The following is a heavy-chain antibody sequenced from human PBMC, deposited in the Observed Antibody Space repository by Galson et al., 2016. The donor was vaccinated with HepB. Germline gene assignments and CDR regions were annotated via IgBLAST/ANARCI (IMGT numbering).Heavy chain of an antibody. D-gene: IGHD5-12*01. Sequence: VRQMPGKGLEWMGIIYPGDSDTRYSPSFQGQVTISADKSISTAYLQWSSLKASDTAMYYCARRGDSGRGAFDIWGQGIMVTVSS. J-gene: IGHJ3*02. V-gene: IGHV5-51*01. CDR2: IYPGDSDT. CDR3: ARRGDSGRGAFDI.